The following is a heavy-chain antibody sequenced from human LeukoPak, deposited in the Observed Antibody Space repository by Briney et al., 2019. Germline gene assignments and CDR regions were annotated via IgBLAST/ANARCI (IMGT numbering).Heavy chain of an antibody. Sequence: ASVKVSCKASEYTFTTYYIHWVRQAPGQGLEWMGIINPSGGSTNYAQKFQGRVTMTRDTSTSTVYMELSSLGSEDTADYYCARGSGSYSGNFDYWGQGTLVTVSS. CDR2: INPSGGST. D-gene: IGHD1-26*01. CDR1: EYTFTTYY. V-gene: IGHV1-46*01. J-gene: IGHJ4*02. CDR3: ARGSGSYSGNFDY.